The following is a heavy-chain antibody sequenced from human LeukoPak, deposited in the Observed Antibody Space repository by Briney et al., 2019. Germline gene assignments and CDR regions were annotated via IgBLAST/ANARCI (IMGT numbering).Heavy chain of an antibody. CDR1: GYTFTGYY. V-gene: IGHV1-2*02. J-gene: IGHJ6*03. CDR2: INPNSGGT. CDR3: ARDLENGETTNCYYYYYMDV. D-gene: IGHD4-17*01. Sequence: ASVKVSCKASGYTFTGYYMHWVRQAPGQGLEWMGWINPNSGGTNYAQKFQGRVTMTRDTSISTAYMELSRLRSDDTAVYYCARDLENGETTNCYYYYYMDVWGKGTTVTVSS.